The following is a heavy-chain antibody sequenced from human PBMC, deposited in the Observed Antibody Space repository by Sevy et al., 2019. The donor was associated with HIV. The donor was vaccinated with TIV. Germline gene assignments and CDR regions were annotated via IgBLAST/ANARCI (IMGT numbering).Heavy chain of an antibody. CDR3: ARDWGTPPTAILYHFDF. Sequence: GESLKISCVASTFTFSHYAMHWVRQAPGKGLQWVASISYNGEDENYADSVAGRFTISRDNPKNTQFLQMSSLRPEDTALYYCARDWGTPPTAILYHFDFSGQGIPVTVSS. V-gene: IGHV3-30*04. J-gene: IGHJ4*02. D-gene: IGHD3-16*01. CDR1: TFTFSHYA. CDR2: ISYNGEDE.